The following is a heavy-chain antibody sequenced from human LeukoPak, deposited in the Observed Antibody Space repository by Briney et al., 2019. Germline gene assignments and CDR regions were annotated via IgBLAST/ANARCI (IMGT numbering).Heavy chain of an antibody. CDR2: IKQDGSEK. Sequence: GGSLRLSCAVSGFTFTSYWMRWVRQAPGKGLEWVANIKQDGSEKYYVDSVKGRFTISRDNAKNSLDLQMNSLRVEDTAVYYCAKGLRWNDYWGQGTLVTVSS. D-gene: IGHD4-23*01. V-gene: IGHV3-7*01. J-gene: IGHJ4*02. CDR1: GFTFTSYW. CDR3: AKGLRWNDY.